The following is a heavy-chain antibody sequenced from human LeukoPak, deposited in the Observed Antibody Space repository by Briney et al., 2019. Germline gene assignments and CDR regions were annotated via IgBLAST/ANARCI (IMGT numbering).Heavy chain of an antibody. CDR2: IYPGGST. V-gene: IGHV3-53*01. CDR3: ARSVQLDPWGAFDI. D-gene: IGHD1-1*01. Sequence: PGGSLRLSCAAPGLTVISNYMSWVRQAPGKGLEWVSVIYPGGSTYYADSVKGRFTFSRDTSKSTLYLQMTSLRAEDTAVYYCARSVQLDPWGAFDIWGQGTMVTVSS. J-gene: IGHJ3*02. CDR1: GLTVISNY.